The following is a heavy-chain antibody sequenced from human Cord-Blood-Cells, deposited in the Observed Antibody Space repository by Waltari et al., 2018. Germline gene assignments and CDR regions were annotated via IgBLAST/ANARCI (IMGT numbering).Heavy chain of an antibody. Sequence: QVQLQESGPGLVKPSETLSLTCAVSGYSISSGYYWGWLRQPPGKGLEWIGSIYHSGSTYYNPSLKSRVTISVDTSKNQFSLKLSSVTAADTAVYYCARRGYSGSYFDYWGQGTLVTVSS. CDR1: GYSISSGYY. CDR3: ARRGYSGSYFDY. V-gene: IGHV4-38-2*01. D-gene: IGHD1-26*01. J-gene: IGHJ4*02. CDR2: IYHSGST.